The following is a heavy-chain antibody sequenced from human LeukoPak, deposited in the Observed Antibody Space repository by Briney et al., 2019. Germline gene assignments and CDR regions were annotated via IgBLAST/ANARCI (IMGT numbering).Heavy chain of an antibody. CDR3: ARSPIAAAPPDAFDI. CDR1: GGSISSSSYY. V-gene: IGHV4-39*07. D-gene: IGHD6-13*01. J-gene: IGHJ3*02. Sequence: PSETLSLTCTVSGGSISSSSYYWGWIRQPPGKGLEWIGSIYYSGSTNYNPSLKSRVTISVDTSKNQFSLKLSSVTAADTAVYYCARSPIAAAPPDAFDIWGQGTMVTVSS. CDR2: IYYSGST.